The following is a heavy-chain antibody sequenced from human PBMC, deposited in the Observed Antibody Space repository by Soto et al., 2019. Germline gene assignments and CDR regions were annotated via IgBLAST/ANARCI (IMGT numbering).Heavy chain of an antibody. Sequence: EVQLLESGGGLVQPGGSLRLSCAASGFTFSSYAMSWVRQAPGKGLEWVSAISGSGGSTYYADSVKGRFTISRDNSKNTLYLQMNSLRAEDTAVYYCAKGYCSSTSCYRIDYYYYYGMDVWGQGTTVTVSS. V-gene: IGHV3-23*01. D-gene: IGHD2-2*02. CDR3: AKGYCSSTSCYRIDYYYYYGMDV. J-gene: IGHJ6*02. CDR2: ISGSGGST. CDR1: GFTFSSYA.